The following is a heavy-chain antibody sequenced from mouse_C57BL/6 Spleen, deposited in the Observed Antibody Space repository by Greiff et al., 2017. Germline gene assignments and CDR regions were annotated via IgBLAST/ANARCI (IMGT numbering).Heavy chain of an antibody. CDR2: IYPGDGDT. J-gene: IGHJ4*01. CDR1: GYAFSSYW. Sequence: QVQLQQSGAELVKPGASVKISCKASGYAFSSYWMNWVKQRPGKGLEWIGQIYPGDGDTNYNGKFKGKATLTADKSSSTAYMQLSSLTSEDSAVYFCARRGSNHYAMDYWGQGTSVTVSS. D-gene: IGHD2-5*01. V-gene: IGHV1-80*01. CDR3: ARRGSNHYAMDY.